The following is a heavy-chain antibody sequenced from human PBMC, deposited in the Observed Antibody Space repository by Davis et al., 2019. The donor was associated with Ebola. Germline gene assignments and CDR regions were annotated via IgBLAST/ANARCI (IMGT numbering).Heavy chain of an antibody. J-gene: IGHJ6*02. D-gene: IGHD2-15*01. CDR1: GFIFSSYS. Sequence: GESLKISCAASGFIFSSYSMNWVRQAPGKGLEWVSYISSSSSTIYYADSVKGRFTISRDNAKNSLYLQMNSLRDEDTAVYYCARAGQYCSGGSCYLYYYYGMDVWGQGTTVTVSS. CDR3: ARAGQYCSGGSCYLYYYYGMDV. V-gene: IGHV3-48*02. CDR2: ISSSSSTI.